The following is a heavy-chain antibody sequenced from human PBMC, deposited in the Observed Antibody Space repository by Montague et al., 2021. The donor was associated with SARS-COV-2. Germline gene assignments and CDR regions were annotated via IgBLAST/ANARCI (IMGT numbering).Heavy chain of an antibody. D-gene: IGHD3-22*01. V-gene: IGHV4-31*03. CDR1: GGSISSGGYY. Sequence: TLSLTCTVSGGSISSGGYYWSWIRQHPGKGLEWIAYIYYSGSTYYNPSLKSRVTISVDTSKNQFSLKLSSVTAADTAVYYCARARITMVVVVNAFDIWGQGILVTVSS. CDR2: IYYSGST. J-gene: IGHJ3*02. CDR3: ARARITMVVVVNAFDI.